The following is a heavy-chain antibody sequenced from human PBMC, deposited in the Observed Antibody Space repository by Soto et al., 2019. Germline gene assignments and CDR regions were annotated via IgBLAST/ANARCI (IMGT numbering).Heavy chain of an antibody. J-gene: IGHJ4*02. Sequence: SETLSLTCTVSGGPIIRSDYHWSWLRQSPGKGLECIGYIYYSGDTYYNPSLKSRVTISVDTSKNQFSLRLSSVTAADTAVYYCARAPLGSYYESSGYYYFDYWGQGTLVS. CDR1: GGPIIRSDYH. CDR3: ARAPLGSYYESSGYYYFDY. V-gene: IGHV4-30-4*01. D-gene: IGHD3-22*01. CDR2: IYYSGDT.